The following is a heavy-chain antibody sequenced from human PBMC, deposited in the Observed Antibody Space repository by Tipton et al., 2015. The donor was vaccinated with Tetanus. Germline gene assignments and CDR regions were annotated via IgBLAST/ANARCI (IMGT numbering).Heavy chain of an antibody. CDR1: GFIFSSYG. V-gene: IGHV3-33*01. D-gene: IGHD2-15*01. J-gene: IGHJ4*02. CDR3: AREADCRGGSCFSGDFDN. CDR2: SWYDGTDK. Sequence: SLRLSCAASGFIFSSYGIHWVRQAPGKGLEWVAVSWYDGTDKYYADSVKGRFTISRDNSKNTLYLQMNSLRAGDRAVYYCAREADCRGGSCFSGDFDNWGQGTQVTVSS.